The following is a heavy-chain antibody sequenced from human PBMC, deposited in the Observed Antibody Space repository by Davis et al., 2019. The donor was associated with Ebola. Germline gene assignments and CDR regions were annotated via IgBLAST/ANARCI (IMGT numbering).Heavy chain of an antibody. CDR1: GFTFDDYA. J-gene: IGHJ6*02. D-gene: IGHD3-10*01. CDR2: ISGDGGST. Sequence: GGSLRLSCAASGFTFDDYAMHWVRQAPGKGLEWVSLISGDGGSTYYADSVKGRFTISRDNSKNSLDLQMNRLRTEDTALYYCAKEISVVRDLFYYGMDVWGQGTTVTVSS. CDR3: AKEISVVRDLFYYGMDV. V-gene: IGHV3-43*02.